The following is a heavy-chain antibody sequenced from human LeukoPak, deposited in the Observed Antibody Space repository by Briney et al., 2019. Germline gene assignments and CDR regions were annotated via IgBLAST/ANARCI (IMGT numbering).Heavy chain of an antibody. V-gene: IGHV3-11*03. CDR1: GFSFSDYY. J-gene: IGHJ1*01. CDR3: AKRESTVTALCN. CDR2: ISSIRSYT. D-gene: IGHD3-16*01. Sequence: KPGGALRLSCAPPGFSFSDYYMSWIRQALRKGLEWVSYISSIRSYTNYADSVKGGFTTSRDNTPNLLYIHKNRRRHESTAVYYFAKRESTVTALCNWGQGTVVTASS.